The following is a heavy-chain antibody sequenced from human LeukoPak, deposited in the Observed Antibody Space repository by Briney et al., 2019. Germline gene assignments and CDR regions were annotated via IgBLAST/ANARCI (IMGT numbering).Heavy chain of an antibody. V-gene: IGHV3-23*01. J-gene: IGHJ4*02. D-gene: IGHD3-3*01. CDR2: ISGSGGST. Sequence: GGSLRLSCAASGFTFSSYAMSWVRQAPGKGLEWVSAISGSGGSTYYADSVTGRFTISRDNSKNTLYLQMNSLRAEDTAVYYCAIGPEQPYDFWSGSYFDYWGQGTLVTVSS. CDR1: GFTFSSYA. CDR3: AIGPEQPYDFWSGSYFDY.